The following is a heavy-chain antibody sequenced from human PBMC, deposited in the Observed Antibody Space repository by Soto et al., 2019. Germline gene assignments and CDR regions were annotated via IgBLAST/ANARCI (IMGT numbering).Heavy chain of an antibody. CDR3: ARDVAMIVVVDYYGMDV. CDR1: GYTFTSYG. J-gene: IGHJ6*02. D-gene: IGHD3-22*01. Sequence: ASVKVSCKASGYTFTSYGVGWVRQAPGQGLEWMGWISAYNGNTNYAQKLQGRVTMTTDTSTSTAYMELRSLRSDDTAVYYCARDVAMIVVVDYYGMDVWGQGTTVTVSS. V-gene: IGHV1-18*01. CDR2: ISAYNGNT.